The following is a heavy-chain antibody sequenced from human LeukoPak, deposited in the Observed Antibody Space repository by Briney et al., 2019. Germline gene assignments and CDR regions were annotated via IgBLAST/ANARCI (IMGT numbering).Heavy chain of an antibody. J-gene: IGHJ4*02. Sequence: GGSLRLSCAASGFTVSSNYMSWVRQAPRKGLEWVSLIYSGGSTFYADSVKGRFTISRDNSKNTLYLQMNSLRVEDTAVYYCARAWSHGFDDWGQGTLVTVSS. V-gene: IGHV3-66*01. CDR3: ARAWSHGFDD. CDR1: GFTVSSNY. CDR2: IYSGGST.